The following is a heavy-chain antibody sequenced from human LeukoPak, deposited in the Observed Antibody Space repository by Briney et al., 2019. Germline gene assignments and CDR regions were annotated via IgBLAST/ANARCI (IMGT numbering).Heavy chain of an antibody. CDR2: IYYSGST. Sequence: NPSETLSLTCTVSGGSISSGDYYWSWIRQPPGKGLEWIGYIYYSGSTYYNPSLKSRVTISVDTSKNQFSLKLSSVTAADTAVYYCAREPLYPMVDYWGQGTLVTVSS. V-gene: IGHV4-30-4*08. CDR3: AREPLYPMVDY. CDR1: GGSISSGDYY. J-gene: IGHJ4*02. D-gene: IGHD3-3*01.